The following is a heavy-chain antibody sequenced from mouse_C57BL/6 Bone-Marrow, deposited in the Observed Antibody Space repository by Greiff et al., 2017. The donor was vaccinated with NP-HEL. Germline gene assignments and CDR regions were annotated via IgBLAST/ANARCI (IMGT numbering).Heavy chain of an antibody. CDR3: TTYYYYGSSYWYFDV. CDR1: GFNIKDDY. V-gene: IGHV14-4*01. J-gene: IGHJ1*03. CDR2: IDPENGDT. D-gene: IGHD1-1*01. Sequence: EVKLQESGAELVRPGASVKLSCTASGFNIKDDYMHWVKQRPEQGLEWIGWIDPENGDTEYASKFQGKATITADTSSNTAYLQLSSLTSEDTAVYYCTTYYYYGSSYWYFDVWGTGTTVTVSS.